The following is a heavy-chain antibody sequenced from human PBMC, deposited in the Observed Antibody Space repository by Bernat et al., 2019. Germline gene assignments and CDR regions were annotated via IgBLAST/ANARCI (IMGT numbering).Heavy chain of an antibody. CDR2: LYSSGNT. D-gene: IGHD4-4*01. CDR1: GVSVSNNY. V-gene: IGHV3-53*05. CDR3: ACGIGPTDPGWFDP. Sequence: EVRLVETGGDLIQPGGSLRISCAVSGVSVSNNYMSWARQAPGKGLVWVSVLYSSGNTHYADSVMGRFTISRDESKNTLYLQMNSLRVEDTAVYFCACGIGPTDPGWFDPWGQGTLVTVSS. J-gene: IGHJ5*02.